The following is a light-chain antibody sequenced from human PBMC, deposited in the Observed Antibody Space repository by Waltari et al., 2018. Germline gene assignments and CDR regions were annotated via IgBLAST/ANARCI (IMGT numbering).Light chain of an antibody. CDR1: QTINNNF. CDR2: GAS. Sequence: IVLTQSPATLSLSPGQSAPLPCRASQTINNNFLVWYQQKPGQAPRLIIHGASSRATGFPDRFSGSGSGTDFTLTISSLKPEDSAVYYCQQYDGSVLTFGGGTKVEI. CDR3: QQYDGSVLT. J-gene: IGKJ4*01. V-gene: IGKV3-20*01.